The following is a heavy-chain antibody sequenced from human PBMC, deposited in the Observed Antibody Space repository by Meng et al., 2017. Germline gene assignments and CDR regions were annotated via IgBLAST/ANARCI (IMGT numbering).Heavy chain of an antibody. CDR3: TSSYYYGSGSYYFSDY. CDR2: IRSKANSYAT. V-gene: IGHV3-73*01. D-gene: IGHD3-10*01. CDR1: GFTFSGSA. Sequence: GESLKISCAASGFTFSGSAMHWVRQASGKGLEWVGRIRSKANSYATAYAASVKGRFTISRDDSKNTAYLQMNSLKTKDTAVYYCTSSYYYGSGSYYFSDYWGQGTLVTVSS. J-gene: IGHJ4*02.